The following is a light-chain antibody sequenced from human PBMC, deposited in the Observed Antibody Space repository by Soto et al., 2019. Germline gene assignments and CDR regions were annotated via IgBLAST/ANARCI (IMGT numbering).Light chain of an antibody. V-gene: IGLV1-47*01. CDR1: SSNIGNNY. CDR2: KSN. CDR3: ATWDDRRSGVL. Sequence: QSVLTQPPSASGHPGQRGTISCSGSSSNIGNNYVHWYQQLRGTAPKLLIFKSNQRPSGVPDRFSGSTSGTSDSLAISGLRSEDEADYYCATWDDRRSGVLFGGGTKLTVL. J-gene: IGLJ2*01.